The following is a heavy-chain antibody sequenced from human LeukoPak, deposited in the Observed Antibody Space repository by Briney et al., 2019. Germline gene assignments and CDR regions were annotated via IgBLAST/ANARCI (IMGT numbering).Heavy chain of an antibody. CDR3: AKDRSYCGGDCYNPWFDP. Sequence: GGSLRLSCAASGFTFSSYSMNWVRQAPGKGLEWVSSISSSSSYIYYADSVKGRFTISRDNAKNSLYLQMNSLRAEDTAVYYCAKDRSYCGGDCYNPWFDPWGQGTLVTVSS. CDR1: GFTFSSYS. V-gene: IGHV3-21*04. D-gene: IGHD2-21*02. CDR2: ISSSSSYI. J-gene: IGHJ5*02.